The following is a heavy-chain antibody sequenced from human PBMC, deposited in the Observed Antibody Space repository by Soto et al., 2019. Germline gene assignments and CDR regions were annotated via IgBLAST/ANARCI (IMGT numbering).Heavy chain of an antibody. V-gene: IGHV1-46*01. CDR3: ARGAVVVPNGLIAGMDV. CDR1: GYSFTNFY. D-gene: IGHD2-15*01. CDR2: IDPSSGTT. J-gene: IGHJ6*02. Sequence: QVQLVQSGAEVRKPGASVKVSCKPSGYSFTNFYVHWVRQAPGQGLEWMGIIDPSSGTTSYTQKFQGRVTMTRETSMSTGYMELSSLRSEDTAVYYCARGAVVVPNGLIAGMDVWGLGTTVTVSS.